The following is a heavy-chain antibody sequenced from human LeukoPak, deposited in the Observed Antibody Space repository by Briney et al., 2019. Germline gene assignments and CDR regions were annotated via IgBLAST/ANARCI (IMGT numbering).Heavy chain of an antibody. CDR3: ARGGGPPSNLDY. Sequence: SETLSLTCTVSGGSISSYYWSWIRQPPEKGLEWIGYISYSGSTKYNPSLKSRVTMSVDTSKNQFSLRLSSVTAADTAVYHCARGGGPPSNLDYWGQGTLVTVSS. CDR2: ISYSGST. D-gene: IGHD3-16*01. V-gene: IGHV4-59*01. CDR1: GGSISSYY. J-gene: IGHJ4*02.